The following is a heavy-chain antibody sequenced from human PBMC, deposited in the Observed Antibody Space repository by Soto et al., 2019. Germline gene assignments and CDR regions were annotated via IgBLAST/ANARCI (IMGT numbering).Heavy chain of an antibody. J-gene: IGHJ4*02. CDR3: AGPGEQHRY. CDR2: IYSGGST. CDR1: GFTVSSNH. Sequence: EVQLVESGGGLVQPGGSLRLSCAASGFTVSSNHMSWVRQAPGKGLEWVSLIYSGGSTYYADSVKGRFTFSRDNSKNTLYVQMSGRGAEDTAVYYCAGPGEQHRYWGQGALVTVAS. V-gene: IGHV3-66*01. D-gene: IGHD3-16*01.